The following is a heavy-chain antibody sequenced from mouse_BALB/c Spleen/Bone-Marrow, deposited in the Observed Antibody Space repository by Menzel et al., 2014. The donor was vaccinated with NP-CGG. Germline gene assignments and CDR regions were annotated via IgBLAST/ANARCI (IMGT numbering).Heavy chain of an antibody. CDR2: IRNKANGYTT. CDR3: ARDINYGIYWFFDV. CDR1: GSTFTDYY. J-gene: IGHJ1*01. D-gene: IGHD1-1*02. V-gene: IGHV7-3*02. Sequence: EVQRQKTGGGLGQPGGSLRLSCATSGSTFTDYYMGWVRQPPGKAPEWLGFIRNKANGYTTEYSASVKGRFTISRDNSQSILYLQMNTLRAEDSATYYCARDINYGIYWFFDVLGAGTTATVSS.